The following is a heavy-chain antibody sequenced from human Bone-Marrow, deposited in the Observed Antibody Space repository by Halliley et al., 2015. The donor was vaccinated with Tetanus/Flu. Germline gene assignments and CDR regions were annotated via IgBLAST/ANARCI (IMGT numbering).Heavy chain of an antibody. CDR3: ARGPTVTARGNWFDP. J-gene: IGHJ5*02. CDR1: GGSIRSGNFY. Sequence: TLSLTCTVSGGSIRSGNFYWSWIRQHPGKGLEWIGYISYSGSAYSKPSLESRVTISLDRSKNQFSLKMSSVTAADTAVYYCARGPTVTARGNWFDPWGQGTLVIVSS. V-gene: IGHV4-31*03. CDR2: ISYSGSA. D-gene: IGHD4-17*01.